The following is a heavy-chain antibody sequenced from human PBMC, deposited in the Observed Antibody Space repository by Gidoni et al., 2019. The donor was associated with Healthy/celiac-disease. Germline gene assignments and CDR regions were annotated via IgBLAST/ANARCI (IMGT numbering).Heavy chain of an antibody. CDR3: ARGGNYCSSTSCYVIRYYYYYMDV. J-gene: IGHJ6*03. V-gene: IGHV4-34*01. CDR2: INHSGST. Sequence: QVQLQQWGAGLLKPSETLSLTCAVYGGSFSGYYWRWIRQPPGKGLEWIGEINHSGSTNYNPSLKSRVTISVDTSKNQFSLKLSSVTAADTAVYYCARGGNYCSSTSCYVIRYYYYYMDVWGKGTTVTVSS. D-gene: IGHD2-2*01. CDR1: GGSFSGYY.